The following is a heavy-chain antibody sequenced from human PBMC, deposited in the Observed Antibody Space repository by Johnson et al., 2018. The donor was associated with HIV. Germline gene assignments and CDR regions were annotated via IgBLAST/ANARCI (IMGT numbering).Heavy chain of an antibody. Sequence: VQLVESGGGLVKPGGSLRLSCAASGFTFSDYYMSWIRQAPGKGLEWVATTWFDGTNQYYADSVKGRSTISRDNFKKTVHLQMNILRAEDTAVYYCAKGTSRGWADAFDVWGQGTMVTVAS. D-gene: IGHD6-19*01. J-gene: IGHJ3*01. CDR3: AKGTSRGWADAFDV. CDR1: GFTFSDYY. V-gene: IGHV3-33*08. CDR2: TWFDGTNQ.